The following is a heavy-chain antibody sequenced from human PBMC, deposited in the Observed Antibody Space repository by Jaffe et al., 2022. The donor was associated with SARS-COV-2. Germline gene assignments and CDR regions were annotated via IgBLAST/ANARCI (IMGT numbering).Heavy chain of an antibody. CDR1: GFTFSSYE. CDR2: ISSSGSTI. D-gene: IGHD5-18*01. CDR3: ARSYGYVSASDY. Sequence: EVQLVESGGGLVQPGGSLRLSCAASGFTFSSYEMNWVRQAPGKGLEWVSYISSSGSTIYYADSVKGRFTISRDNAKNSLYLQMNSLRAEDTAVYYCARSYGYVSASDYWGQGTLVTVSS. J-gene: IGHJ4*02. V-gene: IGHV3-48*03.